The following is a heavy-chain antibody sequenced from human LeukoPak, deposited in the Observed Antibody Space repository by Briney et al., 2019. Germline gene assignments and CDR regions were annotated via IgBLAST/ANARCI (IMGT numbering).Heavy chain of an antibody. Sequence: PGGSLRLSCAASGFTFSSYSMNWVRQAPGKGLEWVSSISSSSSYIYYADSVKGRFTISRDNAKNSLYLQMNSLRAEDTAVYYCAVSLWSGYYFDYWGQGTLVTVSS. J-gene: IGHJ4*02. CDR1: GFTFSSYS. V-gene: IGHV3-21*01. CDR2: ISSSSSYI. CDR3: AVSLWSGYYFDY. D-gene: IGHD3-3*01.